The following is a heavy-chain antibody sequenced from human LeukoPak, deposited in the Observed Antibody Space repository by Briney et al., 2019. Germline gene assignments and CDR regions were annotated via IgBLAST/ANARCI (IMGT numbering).Heavy chain of an antibody. CDR1: GYTFTSYG. CDR3: ARDRSDSADYVLLDY. CDR2: INAYNGNT. J-gene: IGHJ4*02. D-gene: IGHD4-17*01. V-gene: IGHV1-18*01. Sequence: ASVKVSCKASGYTFTSYGISWVRQAPGQGLEWMGWINAYNGNTNYAQKLQGRVTMTTDTSTGTAYMELRSLRSDDTAVYYCARDRSDSADYVLLDYWGQGTLVTVSS.